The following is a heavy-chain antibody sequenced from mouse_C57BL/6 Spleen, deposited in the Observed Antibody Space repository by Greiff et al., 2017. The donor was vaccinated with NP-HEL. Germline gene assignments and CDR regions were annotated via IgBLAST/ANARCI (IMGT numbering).Heavy chain of an antibody. CDR1: GYTFTSYW. D-gene: IGHD1-1*01. J-gene: IGHJ4*01. Sequence: VQLQQPGAELVRPGSSVKLSCKASGYTFTSYWMDWVKQRPGQGLEWIGNIYPSDSETHYNQKFKDKATLTVDKSSSTAYMQLSSLTSEDSAVYYCARRVDYYGSTLYYYAMDDWGQGTSVTVSS. V-gene: IGHV1-61*01. CDR3: ARRVDYYGSTLYYYAMDD. CDR2: IYPSDSET.